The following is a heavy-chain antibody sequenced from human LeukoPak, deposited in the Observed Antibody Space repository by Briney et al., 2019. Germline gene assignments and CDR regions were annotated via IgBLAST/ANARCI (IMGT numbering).Heavy chain of an antibody. CDR3: ARDGGTGYFDY. D-gene: IGHD3-16*01. Sequence: SETLSLTCTVSGGSISSGSYYWSWIRQPAGKGLEWIGRIYSSGSTNYNPSLKSRVTISVDTSKNQFSLNLSSVTAADTAVYSCARDGGTGYFDYWGQGTLVTVSS. CDR2: IYSSGST. CDR1: GGSISSGSYY. J-gene: IGHJ4*02. V-gene: IGHV4-61*02.